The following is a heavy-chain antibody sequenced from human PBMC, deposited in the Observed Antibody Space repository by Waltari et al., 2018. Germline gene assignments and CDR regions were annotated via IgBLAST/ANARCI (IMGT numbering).Heavy chain of an antibody. CDR3: ARGEVPAASHYYYYYMDV. Sequence: QVQLVQSGAEVKKPGSSVKVSCKASGGTFSSYAISWVRQAPGQGLEWMGGIIPNFGSANYAQNFQGRVTITADKSTSTAYMELSSLRSEDTAVYYCARGEVPAASHYYYYYMDVWGKGTTVTVSS. V-gene: IGHV1-69*14. J-gene: IGHJ6*03. D-gene: IGHD2-2*01. CDR2: IIPNFGSA. CDR1: GGTFSSYA.